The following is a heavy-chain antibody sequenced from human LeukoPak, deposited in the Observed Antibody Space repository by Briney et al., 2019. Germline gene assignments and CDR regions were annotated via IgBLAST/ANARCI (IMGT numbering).Heavy chain of an antibody. V-gene: IGHV4-59*08. CDR1: GGSISSYY. CDR2: IYHSGST. CDR3: ARQLERRDVAFDY. D-gene: IGHD1-1*01. Sequence: DPSETLSLTCTVSGGSISSYYWSWIRQPPGKGLEWIGSIYHSGSTYYNPSLKSRVTISVDTSKNQFSLKLSSVTAADTAVYYCARQLERRDVAFDYWGQGTLVTVSS. J-gene: IGHJ4*02.